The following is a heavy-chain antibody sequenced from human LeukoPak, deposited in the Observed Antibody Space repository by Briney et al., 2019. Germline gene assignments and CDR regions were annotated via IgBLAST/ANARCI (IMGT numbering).Heavy chain of an antibody. CDR2: IYTSGST. Sequence: PSETLSLTCTVSGGSISSYYWSWIRQPAGKGLEWIGRIYTSGSTNYNPSLKSRVTMSVDTSKNQFSLKLSSVTAADTAVYYCARDESIAARHDAFDIWGQGTMVTVSS. CDR1: GGSISSYY. CDR3: ARDESIAARHDAFDI. J-gene: IGHJ3*02. V-gene: IGHV4-4*07. D-gene: IGHD6-6*01.